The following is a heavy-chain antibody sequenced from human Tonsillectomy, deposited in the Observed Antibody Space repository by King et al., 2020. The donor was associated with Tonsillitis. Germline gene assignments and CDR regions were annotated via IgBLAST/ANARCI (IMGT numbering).Heavy chain of an antibody. CDR3: ARVHDYYDSSGYHYHYYMDV. D-gene: IGHD3-22*01. V-gene: IGHV4-59*01. J-gene: IGHJ6*03. CDR1: GGAISTYY. Sequence: VQLQESGPGLVKPSETLSLTCTVSGGAISTYYWSWIRQPPGKGLEWLGFIYYSGSTNYNPSLESRVTISVDTSKNQFSLKLNSVTAADTAVYYCARVHDYYDSSGYHYHYYMDVWGKGTTVTVSS. CDR2: IYYSGST.